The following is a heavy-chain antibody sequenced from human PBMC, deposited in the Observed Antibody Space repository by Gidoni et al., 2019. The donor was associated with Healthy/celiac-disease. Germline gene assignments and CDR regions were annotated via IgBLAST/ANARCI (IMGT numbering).Heavy chain of an antibody. CDR2: INPSGGST. Sequence: QVQLVQSGAEVKKPGASVKVSCKASGYTFTSSYLHWVRQAPGQGLEWMGIINPSGGSTSYAKKFQGRVTMTRDTSTSTVYMELSSLRSEDTAVYYGARGGVGVYSSGYYMPIDYWGQGTLVTVSS. CDR1: GYTFTSSY. J-gene: IGHJ4*02. CDR3: ARGGVGVYSSGYYMPIDY. V-gene: IGHV1-46*03. D-gene: IGHD3-22*01.